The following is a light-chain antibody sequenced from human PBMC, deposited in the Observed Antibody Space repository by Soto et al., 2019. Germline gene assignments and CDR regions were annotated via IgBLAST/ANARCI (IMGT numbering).Light chain of an antibody. CDR1: QSVSSY. CDR2: DAS. V-gene: IGKV3-11*01. Sequence: EIVLTQSPATLSLFPGERATLSCRASQSVSSYLAWYQQKPGQAPRLLIYDASNRATGIPARFTGSGSGTDFTLTISRLEPEDFAVYYCQQHGSSPTTFGQGTRLEIK. CDR3: QQHGSSPTT. J-gene: IGKJ5*01.